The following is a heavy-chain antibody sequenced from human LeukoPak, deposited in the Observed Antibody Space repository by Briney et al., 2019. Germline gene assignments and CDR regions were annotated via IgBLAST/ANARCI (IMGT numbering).Heavy chain of an antibody. Sequence: SVKVSCKASGGTFSSYAISWVRQAPGQGLEWMGGIIPIFGTANYAQKFQGRVTITTDESTSTAYMELSSLRSEDTAVYYCATPERGFGSFDYWGQGTLVTVSS. CDR1: GGTFSSYA. D-gene: IGHD3-10*01. J-gene: IGHJ4*02. V-gene: IGHV1-69*05. CDR2: IIPIFGTA. CDR3: ATPERGFGSFDY.